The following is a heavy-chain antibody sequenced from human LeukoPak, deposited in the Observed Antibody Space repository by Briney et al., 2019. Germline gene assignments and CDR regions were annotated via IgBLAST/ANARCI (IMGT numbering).Heavy chain of an antibody. CDR2: IDTTGST. CDR1: GGSINSRNYY. D-gene: IGHD3-9*01. J-gene: IGHJ5*02. V-gene: IGHV4-61*02. Sequence: SETLSLTCTVSGGSINSRNYYWSWIRQPAGKGLEWIGRIDTTGSTNFNPSLKSRVIISVDTPKNQFSLRLSSVTAADTAVYYCARGLRYFGWLYVSWGQGSLVTVSS. CDR3: ARGLRYFGWLYVS.